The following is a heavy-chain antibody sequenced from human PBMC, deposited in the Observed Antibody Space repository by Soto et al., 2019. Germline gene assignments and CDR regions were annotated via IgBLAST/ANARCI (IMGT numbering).Heavy chain of an antibody. V-gene: IGHV4-39*02. CDR3: ARDWYYDESSGCSPPGY. Sequence: SETLSLTCTVSRGSISSSSYYRGWIRQPPGKGLEWIGSNYXSGSPYYNPSLQSRVTISVDTSKNQFSLRLSSVTGADTAVYYCARDWYYDESSGCSPPGYGGQGTLVTVSS. D-gene: IGHD3-22*01. J-gene: IGHJ4*02. CDR2: NYXSGSP. CDR1: RGSISSSSYY.